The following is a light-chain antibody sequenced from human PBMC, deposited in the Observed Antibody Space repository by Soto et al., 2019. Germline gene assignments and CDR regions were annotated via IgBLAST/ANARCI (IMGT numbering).Light chain of an antibody. CDR1: SSNIGAGYD. J-gene: IGLJ2*01. CDR2: GNS. Sequence: QSVLTQPPSVSGAPGQRVTISCTGSSSNIGAGYDVHWYQQLPGTAPKLLIYGNSNRPSRVPDRFSGSKSGTSASLAITGLQAEDEADYYCQSYDSSLSGPVFGGRTKLTVL. V-gene: IGLV1-40*01. CDR3: QSYDSSLSGPV.